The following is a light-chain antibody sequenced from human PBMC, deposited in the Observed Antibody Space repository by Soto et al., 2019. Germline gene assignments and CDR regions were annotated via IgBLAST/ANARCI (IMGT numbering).Light chain of an antibody. V-gene: IGKV3D-15*01. CDR2: GAS. J-gene: IGKJ1*01. Sequence: EIVLTQSPATLSLSPGERITLSCRASQTILSHLAWYQQKPGQAPRLLIYGASIRATGIPDRFSGSGSGTDFTLTISSLQAEDVAVYYCQQYYSTPQTFGQGTKVDI. CDR3: QQYYSTPQT. CDR1: QTILSH.